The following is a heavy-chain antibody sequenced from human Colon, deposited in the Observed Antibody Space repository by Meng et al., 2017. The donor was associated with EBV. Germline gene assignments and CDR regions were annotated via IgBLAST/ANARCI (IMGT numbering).Heavy chain of an antibody. V-gene: IGHV4-4*02. CDR2: IGHSGFT. CDR1: GGSIRNDQW. D-gene: IGHD6-19*01. Sequence: QVQLQESGPGLVKPSGTLSLTCDVSGGSIRNDQWWSWVRQAPGKGLEWIGGIGHSGFTYYTPSLKSRVAVSLDTSKSQFSLMLTSVTAADTAVYYCVRSSAWVRTGFDPWGQGTLVTVSS. J-gene: IGHJ5*02. CDR3: VRSSAWVRTGFDP.